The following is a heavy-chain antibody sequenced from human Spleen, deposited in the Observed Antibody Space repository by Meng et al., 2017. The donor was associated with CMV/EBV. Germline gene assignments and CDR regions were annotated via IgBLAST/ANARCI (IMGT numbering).Heavy chain of an antibody. D-gene: IGHD3-16*01. V-gene: IGHV3-74*01. Sequence: GGSLRLSCAASGFTFTTYWMHWVRQAPGKGLVWVSRVNSDGSSTIYADSVKGRFTISRDNAKNTLYLQMNSLRVEDTAVYHCASSVGGGAFDPWGQGTLVTVSS. J-gene: IGHJ5*02. CDR3: ASSVGGGAFDP. CDR1: GFTFTTYW. CDR2: VNSDGSST.